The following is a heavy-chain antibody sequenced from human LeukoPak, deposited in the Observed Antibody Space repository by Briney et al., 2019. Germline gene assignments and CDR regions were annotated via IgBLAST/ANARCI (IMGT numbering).Heavy chain of an antibody. Sequence: GASVKVSCKASGYTFTSYGISWVRQAPGQGLEWMGWISAYNGNTNYAQKLQGRVTMTTDTSTSTAYMELRSLRSDDTAVYYCARDRVLVVVPAAIDYWGQGTLVTVSS. V-gene: IGHV1-18*01. CDR1: GYTFTSYG. CDR3: ARDRVLVVVPAAIDY. J-gene: IGHJ4*02. CDR2: ISAYNGNT. D-gene: IGHD2-2*01.